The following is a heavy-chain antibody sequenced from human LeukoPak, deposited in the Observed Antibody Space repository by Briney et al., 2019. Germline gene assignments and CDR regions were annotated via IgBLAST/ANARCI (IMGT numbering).Heavy chain of an antibody. Sequence: GASVKVSCKASGGTFSSYAISWVRQAPGQGLEWMGGIIPIFGTANYAQKFQGRFTITADESTSTAYMELSSLRSEDTAVYYCARYIVVVPAAHPLGYYGMDVWGQGTTVTVSS. CDR3: ARYIVVVPAAHPLGYYGMDV. D-gene: IGHD2-2*01. V-gene: IGHV1-69*13. J-gene: IGHJ6*02. CDR1: GGTFSSYA. CDR2: IIPIFGTA.